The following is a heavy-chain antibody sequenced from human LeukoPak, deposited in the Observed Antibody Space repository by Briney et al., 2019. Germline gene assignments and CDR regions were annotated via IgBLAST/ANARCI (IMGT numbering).Heavy chain of an antibody. J-gene: IGHJ4*02. Sequence: GGSLRLSCAASGFTFSSYEMNWVRQAPGKGLEWVSYTSSSGTAIHYADSVKGRFTISRDNAKNSLFLQVNSLRAEDTAVYYCARSSGTYHFDYWGQGTLVTVSS. CDR1: GFTFSSYE. V-gene: IGHV3-48*03. CDR3: ARSSGTYHFDY. CDR2: TSSSGTAI. D-gene: IGHD1-26*01.